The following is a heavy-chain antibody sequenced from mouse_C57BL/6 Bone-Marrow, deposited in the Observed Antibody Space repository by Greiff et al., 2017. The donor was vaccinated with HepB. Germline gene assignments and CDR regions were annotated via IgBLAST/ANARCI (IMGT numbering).Heavy chain of an antibody. CDR1: GYTLTSYG. CDR2: IYPRSGNT. CDR3: ARAVEYYGSSY. D-gene: IGHD1-1*01. J-gene: IGHJ2*01. V-gene: IGHV1-81*01. Sequence: QVQLKESGAELARPGASVKLSCKASGYTLTSYGISWVKQRTGQGLEWIGEIYPRSGNTYYNEKFKGKATLTADKSSSTAYMELRSLTSEDSAVYFCARAVEYYGSSYWGQGTTLTVSS.